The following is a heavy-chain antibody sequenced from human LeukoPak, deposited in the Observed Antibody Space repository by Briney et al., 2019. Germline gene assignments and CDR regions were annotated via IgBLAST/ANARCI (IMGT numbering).Heavy chain of an antibody. CDR2: ISSSSSYI. V-gene: IGHV3-21*01. D-gene: IGHD3-22*01. CDR3: ARDSYYYDSSGQPHFDY. Sequence: GSLRLSCAASGFTFSSYSMNWVRQAPGKGLEWVSSISSSSSYIYYADSVKGRFTISRDNAKNSLYLQMNSLRAEDTAVYYCARDSYYYDSSGQPHFDYWGQGTLVTVSS. CDR1: GFTFSSYS. J-gene: IGHJ4*02.